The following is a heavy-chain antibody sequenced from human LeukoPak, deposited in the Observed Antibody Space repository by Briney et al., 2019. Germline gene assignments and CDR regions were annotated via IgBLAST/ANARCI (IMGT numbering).Heavy chain of an antibody. Sequence: PGGSLRLSCTVSGFIFSDSWMAWIRQAPGKGLEWVAIIEKNGSGKNYVDSVKGRFTISRDNAKNSLYLQMNSLRAEDTAVYYCARARGYCGGDCYSEVNDYWGQGTLVTVSS. V-gene: IGHV3-7*03. CDR3: ARARGYCGGDCYSEVNDY. J-gene: IGHJ4*02. CDR1: GFIFSDSW. D-gene: IGHD2-21*02. CDR2: IEKNGSGK.